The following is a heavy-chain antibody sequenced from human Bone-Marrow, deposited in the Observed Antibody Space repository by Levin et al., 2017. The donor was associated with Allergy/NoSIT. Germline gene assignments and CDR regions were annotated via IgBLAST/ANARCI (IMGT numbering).Heavy chain of an antibody. CDR3: RFVVNPSGWDA. CDR2: IISKSEGGTT. V-gene: IGHV3-15*01. D-gene: IGHD2-21*01. Sequence: PGGSLRLSCAASGFTFSPAWMSWVRQAPGKGLEWIGLIISKSEGGTTDYAAPFKGRFIISRDDSKNMVYLQMNSLKIEDTAMYYCRFVVNPSGWDAWGQGTPVTVSS. J-gene: IGHJ5*02. CDR1: GFTFSPAW.